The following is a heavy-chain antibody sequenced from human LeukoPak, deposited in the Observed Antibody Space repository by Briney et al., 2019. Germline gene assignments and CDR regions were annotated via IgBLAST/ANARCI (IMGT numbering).Heavy chain of an antibody. Sequence: ASVKVSCKASGYTFTGYYMHWVRQAPGQGLEWMGWINPNSGGTNYAQKVQGRVTMTRDTSISTAYMELSRLRSDDTAVYYCARDNPIQLWLVYYYYGMDVWGQGTTVTVSS. CDR1: GYTFTGYY. V-gene: IGHV1-2*02. CDR3: ARDNPIQLWLVYYYYGMDV. J-gene: IGHJ6*02. D-gene: IGHD5-18*01. CDR2: INPNSGGT.